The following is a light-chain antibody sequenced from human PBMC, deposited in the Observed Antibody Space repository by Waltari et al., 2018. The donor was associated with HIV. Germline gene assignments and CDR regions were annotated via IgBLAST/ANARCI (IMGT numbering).Light chain of an antibody. CDR3: SSYTTSTTPVV. V-gene: IGLV2-14*01. J-gene: IGLJ2*01. Sequence: QSALTQPASVSGSPGQSITISCTGTSSDVGGYNYVSWYQPPPGTAPKLLISEVSNRPSGISNRFSGSKSGNTASLTISGLQTEDEANYYCSSYTTSTTPVVFGGGTKLTVL. CDR1: SSDVGGYNY. CDR2: EVS.